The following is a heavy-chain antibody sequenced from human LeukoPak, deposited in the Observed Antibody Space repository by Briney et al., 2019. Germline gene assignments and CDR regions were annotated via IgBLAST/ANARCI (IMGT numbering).Heavy chain of an antibody. V-gene: IGHV5-51*01. D-gene: IGHD6-19*01. CDR2: TYPGDSDTRYT. CDR3: ARSWVAGYGTVLDY. J-gene: IGHJ4*02. Sequence: ESLKISCKGSEYSFTNYWIGWVRQMPGQGLEWMGITYPGDSDTRYTRYSPPFEGQVTISADKSISTAYLQWSSLKASDTAMYYCARSWVAGYGTVLDYWGQGTLVTVSS. CDR1: EYSFTNYW.